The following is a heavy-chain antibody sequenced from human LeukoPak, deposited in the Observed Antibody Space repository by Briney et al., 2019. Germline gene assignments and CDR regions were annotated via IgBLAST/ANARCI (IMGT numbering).Heavy chain of an antibody. CDR2: ISSSGSTI. Sequence: GGSLRLSCAASGFTFSDYYMSWIRQAPGKGLEWVSYISSSGSTIYYADSVKGRFTISRDNAKNSLYLQMNSLRAEDTAVYYCARYYYDSSGYSSYWYFDLWGRGTLVTVSS. CDR1: GFTFSDYY. CDR3: ARYYYDSSGYSSYWYFDL. D-gene: IGHD3-22*01. V-gene: IGHV3-11*01. J-gene: IGHJ2*01.